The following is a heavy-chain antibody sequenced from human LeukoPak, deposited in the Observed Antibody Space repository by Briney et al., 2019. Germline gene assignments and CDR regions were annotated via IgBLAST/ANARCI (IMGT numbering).Heavy chain of an antibody. Sequence: PSETLSLTCSVTGGSVSSGNYFWGWIRQPPGKGREWIGNINYLGSTAYNLSLKSRVTTSVDTSKHQFSLKLTSVTAADTAVYYCARLSKGRYFDYFFDYWGQGTLVTVSS. V-gene: IGHV4-39*01. J-gene: IGHJ4*02. D-gene: IGHD3-9*01. CDR2: INYLGST. CDR3: ARLSKGRYFDYFFDY. CDR1: GGSVSSGNYF.